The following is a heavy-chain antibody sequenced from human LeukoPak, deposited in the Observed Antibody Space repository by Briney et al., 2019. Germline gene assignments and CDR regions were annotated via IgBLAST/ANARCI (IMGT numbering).Heavy chain of an antibody. CDR1: GYTFSNYG. D-gene: IGHD2-2*01. CDR2: ISEYNGKT. V-gene: IGHV1-18*01. J-gene: IGHJ4*02. CDR3: ARDPGVPAAGEDDY. Sequence: ASLKVSCKASGYTFSNYGFVWVRQAPGHGLEWMGYISEYNGKTQYADNLQGRVTLTTDTSTNTAYMELRSLRSDDTAVYYCARDPGVPAAGEDDYWGQGTLVTVSS.